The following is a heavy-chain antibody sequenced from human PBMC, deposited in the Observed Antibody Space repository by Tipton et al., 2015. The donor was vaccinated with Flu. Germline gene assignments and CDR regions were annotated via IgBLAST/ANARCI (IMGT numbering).Heavy chain of an antibody. V-gene: IGHV3-66*02. CDR2: SYDNNST. Sequence: GSLRLSCRASGFSVDTNYMTWVRQAPGKGLQWVSVSYDNNSTYNADSVKGRFAFSRDSSKNTLYLHMNSLTTDDTAVYYCARVTKFLNCFDIWGLGTLVTVS. J-gene: IGHJ5*02. D-gene: IGHD2-21*01. CDR3: ARVTKFLNCFDI. CDR1: GFSVDTNY.